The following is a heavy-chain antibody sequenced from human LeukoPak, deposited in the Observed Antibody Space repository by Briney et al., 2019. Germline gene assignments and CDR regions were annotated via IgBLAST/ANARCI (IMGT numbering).Heavy chain of an antibody. D-gene: IGHD6-13*01. CDR2: INHSGST. CDR1: GGSFSGYY. J-gene: IGHJ4*02. V-gene: IGHV4-34*01. Sequence: SETLSLTCAVYGGSFSGYYWSWIRQPPGKGVEWIGEINHSGSTNYNPSLKSRGTISVDTSKNQFSLKLSSVTAADTAVYRCARGPRRAAAAPEYWGQGTLVTVSS. CDR3: ARGPRRAAAAPEY.